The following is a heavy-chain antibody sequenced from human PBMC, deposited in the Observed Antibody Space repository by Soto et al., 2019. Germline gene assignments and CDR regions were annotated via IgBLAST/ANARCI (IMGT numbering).Heavy chain of an antibody. D-gene: IGHD3-9*01. CDR2: TYHSGNP. CDR3: ARVPIRYFDWLHDGYFYYGMDV. Sequence: PSETLSLTCTVSGGSISTGGYSWAWIRQPPGKALEWIGHTYHSGNPYYNPSLKSRVIISVDRSKNQFSLKLSSVTAADTAVYYCARVPIRYFDWLHDGYFYYGMDVWGQGTTVTVSS. CDR1: GGSISTGGYS. J-gene: IGHJ6*02. V-gene: IGHV4-30-2*01.